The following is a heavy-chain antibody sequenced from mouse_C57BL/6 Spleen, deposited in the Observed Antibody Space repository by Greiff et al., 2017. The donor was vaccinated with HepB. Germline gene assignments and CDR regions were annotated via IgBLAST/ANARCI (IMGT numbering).Heavy chain of an antibody. J-gene: IGHJ4*01. CDR2: IDPSDSET. D-gene: IGHD1-1*01. CDR1: GYTFTSYW. CDR3: ARKGGSRYAMDY. V-gene: IGHV1-52*01. Sequence: QVQLQQPGAELVRPGSSVKLSCKASGYTFTSYWMQWVKQRPIQGLEWIGNIDPSDSETHYNQKFKDKATLTVDKSSSTAYMQLSSLTSEDSAVYYGARKGGSRYAMDYWGQGTSVTVSS.